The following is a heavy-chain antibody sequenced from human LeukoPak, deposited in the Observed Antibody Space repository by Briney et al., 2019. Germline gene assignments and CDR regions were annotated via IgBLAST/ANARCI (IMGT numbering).Heavy chain of an antibody. CDR3: AVGELLRPVDY. CDR2: IYYSGST. Sequence: SETLSLTCTVSGGSISSHYWSWIRQPPGKGLEWIGYIYYSGSTNYNPSLKSRVTISVDTSKNQFSLKLSSVTAADTAVYYCAVGELLRPVDYWGQGTLVTVSS. V-gene: IGHV4-59*11. D-gene: IGHD3-10*01. CDR1: GGSISSHY. J-gene: IGHJ4*02.